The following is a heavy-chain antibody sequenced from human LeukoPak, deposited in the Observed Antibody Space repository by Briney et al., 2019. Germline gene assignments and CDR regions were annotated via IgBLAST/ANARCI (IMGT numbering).Heavy chain of an antibody. Sequence: GGSLRLSCAASGFTFSSYGMHWVRQAPGKGLEWVAFIRYDGSNKYYADSVKGRFTISRDNSKNTLYLQMNSLRSEDTAVYYCARAALVGGDPRLFYYSYGMDVWGQGTTVTVSS. CDR2: IRYDGSNK. V-gene: IGHV3-30*02. D-gene: IGHD4-17*01. CDR1: GFTFSSYG. CDR3: ARAALVGGDPRLFYYSYGMDV. J-gene: IGHJ6*02.